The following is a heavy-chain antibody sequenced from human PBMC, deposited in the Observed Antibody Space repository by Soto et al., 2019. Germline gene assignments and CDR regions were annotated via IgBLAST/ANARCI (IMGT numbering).Heavy chain of an antibody. D-gene: IGHD2-2*01. CDR1: GGSISSGDYY. J-gene: IGHJ6*02. CDR3: ASYIVLVPAAMASYYYGMDV. CDR2: IFYSGST. V-gene: IGHV4-30-4*01. Sequence: QVQLQESGPGLVKPSQTLSLTCTVSGGSISSGDYYWSWIRQPPGKGLEWIGYIFYSGSTYYNPSLKSRVTISVDTSKNQFSLKLSSVTAADTAVYYCASYIVLVPAAMASYYYGMDVWGQGTTVTVSS.